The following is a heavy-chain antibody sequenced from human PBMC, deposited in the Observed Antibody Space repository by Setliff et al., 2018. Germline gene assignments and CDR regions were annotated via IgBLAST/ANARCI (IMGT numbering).Heavy chain of an antibody. CDR2: IHYSGTT. D-gene: IGHD2-15*01. CDR3: ARENGYCSGGACYFMFDY. Sequence: PSETLSLTCTVSGGSSSSHYWSWIRQPPGKGLEWIGYIHYSGTTNYNPSLKSRVTLSLDTAKNQFSLELRAVTAADTALYYCARENGYCSGGACYFMFDYWGQGTLGTAPQ. CDR1: GGSSSSHY. J-gene: IGHJ4*02. V-gene: IGHV4-59*11.